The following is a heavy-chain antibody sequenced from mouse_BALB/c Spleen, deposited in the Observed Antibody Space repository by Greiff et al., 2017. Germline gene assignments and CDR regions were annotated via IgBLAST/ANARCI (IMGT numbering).Heavy chain of an antibody. J-gene: IGHJ3*01. V-gene: IGHV5-6-5*01. CDR1: GFTFSSYA. CDR2: ISSGGST. CDR3: ARIYDDYDGFAY. Sequence: EVKLVESGGGLVKPGGSLKLSCAASGFTFSSYAMSWVRQTPEKRLEWVASISSGGSTYYPDSVKGRFTISRDNARNILYLQMSSLRSEDTAMYYCARIYDDYDGFAYWGQGTLVTVSA. D-gene: IGHD2-4*01.